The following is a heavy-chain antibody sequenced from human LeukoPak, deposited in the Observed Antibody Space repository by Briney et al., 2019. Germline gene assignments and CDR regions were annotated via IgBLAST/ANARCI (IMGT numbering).Heavy chain of an antibody. D-gene: IGHD3-22*01. CDR1: GGSISSYY. CDR3: ARQSISGSSLSYFDY. CDR2: IYDSGST. V-gene: IGHV4-59*01. J-gene: IGHJ4*02. Sequence: SETLSVTCTVSGGSISSYYWSWIRQPPEKGLEWIGNIYDSGSTNYNPSLKSRVTISVDTSKNQCSLKLSSVTAADTAVYYCARQSISGSSLSYFDYWGQGTLVNVSS.